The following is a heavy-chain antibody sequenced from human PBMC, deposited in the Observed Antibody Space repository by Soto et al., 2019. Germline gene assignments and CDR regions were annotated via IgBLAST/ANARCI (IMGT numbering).Heavy chain of an antibody. J-gene: IGHJ5*02. V-gene: IGHV4-39*07. D-gene: IGHD6-13*01. Sequence: SETLSLTCTVSGGSISDSNYYWGWIRQAPGKGLEWIAYISHSVSTYYNPSLKGRVTVSVDRSRNQLSLKLDSVSDADTAIYYCVRDSAPSGPNYFDTWAPGTMVTVSS. CDR1: GGSISDSNYY. CDR2: ISHSVST. CDR3: VRDSAPSGPNYFDT.